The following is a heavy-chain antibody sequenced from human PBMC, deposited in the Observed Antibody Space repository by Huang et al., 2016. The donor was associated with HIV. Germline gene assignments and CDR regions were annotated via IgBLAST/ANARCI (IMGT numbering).Heavy chain of an antibody. J-gene: IGHJ4*02. CDR2: VYQSGST. V-gene: IGHV4-39*01. CDR1: GDFISSTHYY. CDR3: ASQHIGAAATWF. Sequence: QLQLQESGPGQVKPSETLSLTCTVSGDFISSTHYYWGWIRQSPGKGLEWVGSVYQSGSTNYNPSLKSRFTFALDTSRNQFSLRLNSVTAADTAVYYCASQHIGAAATWFWGRGTQVAVSS. D-gene: IGHD6-13*01.